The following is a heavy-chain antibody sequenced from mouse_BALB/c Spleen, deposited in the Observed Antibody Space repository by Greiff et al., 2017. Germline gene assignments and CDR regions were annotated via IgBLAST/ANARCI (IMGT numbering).Heavy chain of an antibody. J-gene: IGHJ4*01. Sequence: EVKLVESGGGLVKPGGSLKLSCAASGFTFSSYAMSWVRQTPEKRLEWVASISSGGSTYYPDSVKGRFTISRDNARNILYLQMSSLRSEDTAMYYCARGGGDYRYDVGAMDYWGQGTSVTVSS. CDR2: ISSGGST. V-gene: IGHV5-6-5*01. CDR3: ARGGGDYRYDVGAMDY. CDR1: GFTFSSYA. D-gene: IGHD2-14*01.